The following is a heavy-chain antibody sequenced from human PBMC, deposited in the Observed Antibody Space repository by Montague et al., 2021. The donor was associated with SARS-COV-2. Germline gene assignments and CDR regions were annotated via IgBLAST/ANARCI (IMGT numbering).Heavy chain of an antibody. V-gene: IGHV4-61*01. CDR3: ARGGGYYNYGLDV. J-gene: IGHJ6*02. Sequence: SETLSLTCTVSGDSVRTGRHYWNWIRQPPGKGLEWIGYIFHSSSSNYNTSLESRVDMSIDTSNSQFSLTLTSVTAADTAVYYCARGGGYYNYGLDVWGPGTTVTVSS. CDR1: GDSVRTGRHY. D-gene: IGHD3-22*01. CDR2: IFHSSSS.